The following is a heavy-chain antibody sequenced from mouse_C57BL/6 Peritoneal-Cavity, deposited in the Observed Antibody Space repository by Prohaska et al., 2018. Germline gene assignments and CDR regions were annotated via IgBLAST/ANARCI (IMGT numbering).Heavy chain of an antibody. J-gene: IGHJ4*01. CDR1: GFSLSTSGMG. V-gene: IGHV8-12*01. CDR3: ARNYAYAMDY. D-gene: IGHD2-4*01. Sequence: QVTLKESGPGILQSSQTLSLTCSFSGFSLSTSGMGVSWIRQPSGKGLEWLAHIYWDDDKRYNPSLKSRLTISKDTSRNQVFLKITSVDTADTATYYCARNYAYAMDYWGQGTSDTVSS. CDR2: IYWDDDK.